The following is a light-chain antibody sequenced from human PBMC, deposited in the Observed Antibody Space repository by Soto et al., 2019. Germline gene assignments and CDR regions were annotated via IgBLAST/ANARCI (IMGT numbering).Light chain of an antibody. V-gene: IGLV1-40*01. CDR1: SSNIGAGYD. Sequence: QSVLTQPPSVSGAPGQRVTISCTGSSSNIGAGYDVHWYQQLPGTAPKLLIYGNSNRPSGVPDRFSGSKSGTSAFLAITGLQAEDEADYYCQSYDSSLSCRVFGGGTKLTVL. J-gene: IGLJ3*02. CDR2: GNS. CDR3: QSYDSSLSCRV.